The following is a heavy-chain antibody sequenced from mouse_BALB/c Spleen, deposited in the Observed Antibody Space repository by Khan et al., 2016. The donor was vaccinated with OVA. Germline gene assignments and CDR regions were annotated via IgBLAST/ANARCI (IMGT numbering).Heavy chain of an antibody. D-gene: IGHD2-1*01. CDR3: TRGGYYGKSLFAY. V-gene: IGHV1S22*01. CDR1: GYTFTSYW. J-gene: IGHJ3*01. CDR2: IYPGSGST. Sequence: LQQPGSELVRPGASVKLSCKASGYTFTSYWMHWVKQRHGQGLEWIGNIYPGSGSTNYDEMFKSKGTLTVDKSSSTAYMHLSSLTSEYSSVYYVTRGGYYGKSLFAYWGQGTLVTVSA.